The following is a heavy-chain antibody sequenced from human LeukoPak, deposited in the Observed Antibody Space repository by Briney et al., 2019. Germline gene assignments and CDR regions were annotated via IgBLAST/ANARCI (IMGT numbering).Heavy chain of an antibody. CDR3: TTESSIAAAERGIYYYYYGMDV. J-gene: IGHJ6*02. D-gene: IGHD6-13*01. CDR2: IKSKTDGGTT. V-gene: IGHV3-15*01. CDR1: GFTFSNAW. Sequence: GGSLRLSCAASGFTFSNAWMSWVRQAPGKGLEWVGRIKSKTDGGTTDYAAPVKGRFTISRDDSKNTLYLQMNSLKTEDTAVYYCTTESSIAAAERGIYYYYYGMDVWGQGTTVTVSS.